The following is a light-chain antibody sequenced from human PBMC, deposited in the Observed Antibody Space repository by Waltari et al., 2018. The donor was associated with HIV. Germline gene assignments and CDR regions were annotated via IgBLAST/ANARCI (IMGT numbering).Light chain of an antibody. Sequence: AIHLTQTPPSLSASVGDRVTITCRASQAVSPALAWYQQQPGRPPKLLIYDVSILQTGVSLRFSGGGSVTNFSLTVNTLHPEDFATYYCQQYKSFPLTFGQGTRVEIK. CDR3: QQYKSFPLT. CDR1: QAVSPA. V-gene: IGKV1-13*02. CDR2: DVS. J-gene: IGKJ5*01.